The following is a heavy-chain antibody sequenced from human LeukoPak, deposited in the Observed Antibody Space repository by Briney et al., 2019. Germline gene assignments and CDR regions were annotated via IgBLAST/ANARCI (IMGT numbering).Heavy chain of an antibody. Sequence: ASVKVSCEASVYTFSSYVISCVPQAPEQGLEWMGWISAYKDNTNYAQKLQGRVTMTTDTSTSTAYMELRSLRSDETAVYYCAGELAAAGDYWGQGTLVTVSS. J-gene: IGHJ4*02. CDR1: VYTFSSYV. D-gene: IGHD6-13*01. V-gene: IGHV1-18*01. CDR2: ISAYKDNT. CDR3: AGELAAAGDY.